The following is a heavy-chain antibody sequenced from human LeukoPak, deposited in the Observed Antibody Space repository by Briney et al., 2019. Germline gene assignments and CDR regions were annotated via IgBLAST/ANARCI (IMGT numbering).Heavy chain of an antibody. CDR3: ARDPDYGDYALFDY. V-gene: IGHV3-30*04. D-gene: IGHD4-17*01. J-gene: IGHJ4*02. CDR2: ISYDGTKK. Sequence: GGSLRLSCAASGFMFSSYAVHWVRQAPGKGLEWVALISYDGTKKYYADSVKGRFTISRDNSKNTLYLQMSSLRAEDTAVYYCARDPDYGDYALFDYWGQGTLVTVSS. CDR1: GFMFSSYA.